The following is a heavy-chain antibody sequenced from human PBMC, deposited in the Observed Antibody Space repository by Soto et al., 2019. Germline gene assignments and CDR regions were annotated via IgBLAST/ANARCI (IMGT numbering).Heavy chain of an antibody. CDR1: GGPVRDAYSY. D-gene: IGHD2-15*01. CDR3: AKELEGGGFDI. CDR2: LSYTGST. J-gene: IGHJ3*02. V-gene: IGHV4-30-4*01. Sequence: QVLLQESGPQLVKPSQPLSLTCTVSGGPVRDAYSYWTWIRQRPGKGLEWMGYLSYTGSTYYNPSLSNRATMSVAESSNRLSLRLCSETAEDTAVYYCAKELEGGGFDIWGRGTLGTVSS.